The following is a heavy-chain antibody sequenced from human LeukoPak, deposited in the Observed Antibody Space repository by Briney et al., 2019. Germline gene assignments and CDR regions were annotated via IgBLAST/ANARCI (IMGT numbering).Heavy chain of an antibody. CDR3: ARGSEPDYGSGSSLDY. CDR1: GFTFSSYD. J-gene: IGHJ4*02. Sequence: PGGSLRLSCAASGFTFSSYDMHWVRQATGKGLERVSAIGTAGDTYYPGSVKGRFTISRENAKNSLYLQMNSLRAGDTAVYYCARGSEPDYGSGSSLDYWGQGTLVTVSS. CDR2: IGTAGDT. D-gene: IGHD3-10*01. V-gene: IGHV3-13*01.